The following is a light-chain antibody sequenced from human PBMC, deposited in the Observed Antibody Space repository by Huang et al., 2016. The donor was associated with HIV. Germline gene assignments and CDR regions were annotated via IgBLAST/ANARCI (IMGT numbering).Light chain of an antibody. CDR2: SAS. CDR3: QQGYSALIT. J-gene: IGKJ5*01. V-gene: IGKV1-39*01. Sequence: DILLTQSPSSLSASVGDRVTITCRASQNINTYLNWYQKKPGKAPNLLIHSASTLQTGVPSRFSGSGSGTEFTLTVNSLQPEDSATYYCQQGYSALITFGQGTRL. CDR1: QNINTY.